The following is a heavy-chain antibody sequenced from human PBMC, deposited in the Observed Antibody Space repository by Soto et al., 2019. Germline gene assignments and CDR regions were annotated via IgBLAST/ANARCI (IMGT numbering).Heavy chain of an antibody. V-gene: IGHV1-2*02. Sequence: ASVKVSCKASGYSFTGYFIHWVRQAPGQGLEWMGWINPNTGVANYAQRFKGRVTMTRDTSITTAYVDLTSLTSDDTAVYYCAREGPDHCFDPWGQGTLVTVSS. CDR2: INPNTGVA. CDR3: AREGPDHCFDP. CDR1: GYSFTGYF. J-gene: IGHJ5*02. D-gene: IGHD2-21*01.